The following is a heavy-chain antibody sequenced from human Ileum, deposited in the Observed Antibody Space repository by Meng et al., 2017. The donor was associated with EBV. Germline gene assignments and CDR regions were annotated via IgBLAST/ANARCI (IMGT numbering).Heavy chain of an antibody. V-gene: IGHV4-4*02. CDR2: TSHSGST. D-gene: IGHD3-22*01. Sequence: REPGPGLLTPSETLSLTCAVLGCSISRSAWWSWVRQPPGKGLEWIGETSHSGSTNYSPSLKSRVTISLDKSKNQLSLKLNSVTAADTAVYYCASSDYYRSDYWGQGTLVTVSS. CDR3: ASSDYYRSDY. CDR1: GCSISRSAW. J-gene: IGHJ4*02.